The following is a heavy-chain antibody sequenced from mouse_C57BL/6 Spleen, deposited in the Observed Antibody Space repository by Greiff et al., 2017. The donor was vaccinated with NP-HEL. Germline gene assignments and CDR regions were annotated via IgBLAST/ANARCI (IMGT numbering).Heavy chain of an antibody. D-gene: IGHD2-1*01. Sequence: VQLQQSGPELVKPGASVKISCKASGYAFSSSWMNWVKQRPGKGLEWIGRIYPGDGDTNYNGKFKGKATLTADKSSSTAYMQLSSLTSEDSAVYFCAQIYYGNYVGAMDYWGQGTSVTVS. V-gene: IGHV1-82*01. CDR2: IYPGDGDT. CDR1: GYAFSSSW. CDR3: AQIYYGNYVGAMDY. J-gene: IGHJ4*01.